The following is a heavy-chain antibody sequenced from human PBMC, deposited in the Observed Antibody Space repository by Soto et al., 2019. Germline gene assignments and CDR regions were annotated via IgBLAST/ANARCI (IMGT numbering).Heavy chain of an antibody. D-gene: IGHD3-10*01. J-gene: IGHJ5*02. Sequence: YWIGWVRQMPGKDLEWIGYIYYSGSTYYNPSLKSRVTISVDTSKNQFSLKLSSVTAADTAVYYCVTGFGELSWFDPWGQGTLVTVSS. CDR1: Y. CDR3: VTGFGELSWFDP. CDR2: IYYSGST. V-gene: IGHV4-30-4*08.